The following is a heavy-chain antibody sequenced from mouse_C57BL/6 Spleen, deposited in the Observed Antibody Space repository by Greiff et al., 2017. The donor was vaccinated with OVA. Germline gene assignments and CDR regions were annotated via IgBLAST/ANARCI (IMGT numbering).Heavy chain of an antibody. CDR2: IDPETGGT. J-gene: IGHJ2*01. CDR1: GYTFTDYE. D-gene: IGHD4-1*01. Sequence: VKLVESGAELVRPGASVTLSCKASGYTFTDYEMHWVKQTPVHGLEWIGAIDPETGGTAYNQKFKGKAILTADKSSSTAYMELRSLTSEDSAVYYCTMGGTYFDYWGQGTTLTVSS. V-gene: IGHV1-15*01. CDR3: TMGGTYFDY.